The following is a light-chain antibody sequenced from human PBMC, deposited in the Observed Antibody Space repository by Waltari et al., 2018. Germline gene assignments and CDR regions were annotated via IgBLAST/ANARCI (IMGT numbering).Light chain of an antibody. J-gene: IGLJ2*01. V-gene: IGLV2-14*01. CDR3: AAYTSTNTVI. Sequence: QSALTQPASVSGSPGQSITISCTGTNSDIGYYNYVSWYQQYPGKAPKLMIFDVTMWHSGVSHRCSGSKSGNTAALTISGRQAEDESDYVFAAYTSTNTVIFGGRTHVTVL. CDR1: NSDIGYYNY. CDR2: DVT.